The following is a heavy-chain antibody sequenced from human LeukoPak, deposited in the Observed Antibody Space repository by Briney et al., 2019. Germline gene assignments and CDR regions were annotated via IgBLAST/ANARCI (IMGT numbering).Heavy chain of an antibody. CDR3: ARVAACSSTSCYHAMTDY. CDR1: GYTFTSYD. Sequence: GASVKVSCKASGYTFTSYDINWVRQATGQGLEWMGWMNPNSGNTGYAQKFQGRVTMTRNTSISTAYMELSSLRSEDTAVYYCARVAACSSTSCYHAMTDYWGQGTLVTVSS. J-gene: IGHJ4*02. CDR2: MNPNSGNT. D-gene: IGHD2-2*01. V-gene: IGHV1-8*01.